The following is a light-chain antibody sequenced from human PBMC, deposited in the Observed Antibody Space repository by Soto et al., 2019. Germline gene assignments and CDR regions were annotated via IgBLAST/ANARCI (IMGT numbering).Light chain of an antibody. J-gene: IGKJ1*01. V-gene: IGKV2-28*01. CDR2: LGS. CDR3: QQALSYPPT. CDR1: QSLLHSNGCYY. Sequence: DIVMTQSPFSLSVTPGEPASISCRSSQSLLHSNGCYYLDRYLQKPGQSPQLLIYLGSNRASGVPDRFSGSGSGTEFTLNISRVEAEDVGVYYCQQALSYPPTFGQGTKVEIK.